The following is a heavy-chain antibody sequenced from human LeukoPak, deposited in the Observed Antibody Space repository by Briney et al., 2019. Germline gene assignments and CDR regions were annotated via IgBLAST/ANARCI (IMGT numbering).Heavy chain of an antibody. J-gene: IGHJ3*02. V-gene: IGHV1-18*01. D-gene: IGHD3-22*01. CDR3: ARDLHSSGYYRSDAFDI. Sequence: ASVKVSCKASGYTFTSYGITWVRQAPGQELEWMGWISAYNGDTNFAQKLQGRVTMTTDTSTSTAYMELWSLRADDTAVYYCARDLHSSGYYRSDAFDIWAKGQWSPSLQ. CDR2: ISAYNGDT. CDR1: GYTFTSYG.